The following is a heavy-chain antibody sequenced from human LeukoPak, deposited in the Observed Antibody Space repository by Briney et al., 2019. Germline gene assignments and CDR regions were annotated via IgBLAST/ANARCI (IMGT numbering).Heavy chain of an antibody. CDR2: IYYSGST. Sequence: SETLSLTCTVSGGSISSYYWSWIRQPPGKGLEWIGYIYYSGSTNYNPFLKSRVTISVDTSKNQFSLKLSSVTAADTAVYYCAREGPGSSCMDVWGQGTTVTVSS. D-gene: IGHD3-10*01. J-gene: IGHJ6*02. CDR3: AREGPGSSCMDV. V-gene: IGHV4-59*01. CDR1: GGSISSYY.